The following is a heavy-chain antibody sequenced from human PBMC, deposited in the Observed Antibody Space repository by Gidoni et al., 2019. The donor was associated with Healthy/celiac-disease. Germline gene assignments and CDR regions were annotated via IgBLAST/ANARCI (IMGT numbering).Heavy chain of an antibody. Sequence: QVQLQQWGAGLLKPSETLSLTCAVYGGSFSGYYWSWIRQPPGKGLEWIGEINHSGSTNYNPSLKSRVTISVDTSKNQFSLKLSSVTAADTAVYYCARGTRYNNYYYDSSGYYYWGQGTLVTVSS. V-gene: IGHV4-34*01. CDR3: ARGTRYNNYYYDSSGYYY. D-gene: IGHD3-22*01. CDR2: INHSGST. CDR1: GGSFSGYY. J-gene: IGHJ4*02.